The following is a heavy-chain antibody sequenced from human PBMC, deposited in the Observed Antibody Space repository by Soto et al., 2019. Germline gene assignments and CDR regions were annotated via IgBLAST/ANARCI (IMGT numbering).Heavy chain of an antibody. CDR1: GGSITSYF. Sequence: SETLSLTCTVSGGSITSYFWRCIRLTPGKGLDWIGSISFSGAAYCNPSLTGRAALSVDTSENHLSLTLNSVTSADTAVYFCARDRPDGYQRYFEFLCQGNLIT. J-gene: IGHJ4*02. CDR2: ISFSGAA. V-gene: IGHV4-59*01. CDR3: ARDRPDGYQRYFEF. D-gene: IGHD2-2*01.